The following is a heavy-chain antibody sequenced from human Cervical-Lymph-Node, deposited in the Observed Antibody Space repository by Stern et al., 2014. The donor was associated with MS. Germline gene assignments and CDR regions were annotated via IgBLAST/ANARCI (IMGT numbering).Heavy chain of an antibody. CDR2: IYPADSDI. V-gene: IGHV5-51*01. D-gene: IGHD6-13*01. CDR1: GFNFVTYW. Sequence: VQLVESGAEVKKSGESLKISCKGVGFNFVTYWIGWVRQMPGKGLEWMGTIYPADSDIRYSPSFQGQVTISADTSIDTAYLQWSSLKASDTAIYYCARHAAGGWNFDLWGRGTLVNVAS. CDR3: ARHAAGGWNFDL. J-gene: IGHJ2*01.